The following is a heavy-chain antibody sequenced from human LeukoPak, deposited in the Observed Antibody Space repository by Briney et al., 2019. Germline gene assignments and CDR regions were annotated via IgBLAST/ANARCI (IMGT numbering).Heavy chain of an antibody. D-gene: IGHD1-26*01. CDR3: AKGGKWDVTPFDY. V-gene: IGHV3-23*01. J-gene: IGHJ4*02. CDR1: GFTFTSYS. Sequence: GGSLRLSCAASGFTFTSYSMNWVRQAPGKGLEWVSTISGGGDSTYYADSMKGRFTISRDNSKNTLYLQVNSLRAEDTAVYYCAKGGKWDVTPFDYWGQGTLVTVSS. CDR2: ISGGGDST.